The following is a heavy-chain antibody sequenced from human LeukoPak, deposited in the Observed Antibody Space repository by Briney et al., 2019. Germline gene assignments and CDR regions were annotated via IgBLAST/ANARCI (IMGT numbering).Heavy chain of an antibody. V-gene: IGHV3-23*01. Sequence: PGGSLRLSCAASGSTFMNYVLSWVRQAPGKGLEWVSTISGSGVSTYYADSVKGRFTISRDNSKNTLYLQMSSLRAEDTAVYYCVKGRGGYCFDPWGQGTLVTVSS. CDR1: GSTFMNYV. CDR3: VKGRGGYCFDP. J-gene: IGHJ5*02. CDR2: ISGSGVST.